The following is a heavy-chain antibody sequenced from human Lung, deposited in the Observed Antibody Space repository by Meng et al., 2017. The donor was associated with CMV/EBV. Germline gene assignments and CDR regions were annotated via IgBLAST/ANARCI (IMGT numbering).Heavy chain of an antibody. CDR1: GYTFTKYW. CDR2: VYPGDSDM. J-gene: IGHJ6*02. CDR3: ARRGEDSSLPDYYFYGMDV. D-gene: IGHD6-6*01. Sequence: GGSLRLXXKGSGYTFTKYWIGWVRQMPGKGLEWMGIVYPGDSDMRYSPSFQGQVTISADKSINTAYLQWSSLKASDSAMYYCARRGEDSSLPDYYFYGMDVWGRGTTVTVSS. V-gene: IGHV5-51*01.